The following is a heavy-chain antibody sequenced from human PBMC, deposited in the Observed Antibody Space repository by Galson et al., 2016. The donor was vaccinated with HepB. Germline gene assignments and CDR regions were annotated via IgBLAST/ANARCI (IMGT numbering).Heavy chain of an antibody. V-gene: IGHV3-7*01. Sequence: SLRLSCAASGFTFNAHRMNWVRQAPGKGLEWVAYIRGDGIVSYYAESVRGRFTISRDNAKNSLYLQMNGLRVDETAVYYCSREMTGSYFDWGQGTLVTVSS. CDR3: SREMTGSYFD. D-gene: IGHD3-10*01. J-gene: IGHJ4*02. CDR2: IRGDGIVS. CDR1: GFTFNAHR.